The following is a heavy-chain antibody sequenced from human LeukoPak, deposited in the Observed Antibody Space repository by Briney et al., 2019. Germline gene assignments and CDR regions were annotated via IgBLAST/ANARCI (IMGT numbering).Heavy chain of an antibody. V-gene: IGHV3-23*01. CDR2: ITSGVTT. CDR3: AKDLASGWTYYYHGLDV. CDR1: GFTFSSYA. J-gene: IGHJ6*02. D-gene: IGHD6-19*01. Sequence: GGSLRLSCAASGFTFSSYAMSWVRQAPGKGLEWVSVITSGVTTFYADSVRGRFTISRDNSKNTLYLQMNSLRAEDTAVYYCAKDLASGWTYYYHGLDVWGQGTTVTVS.